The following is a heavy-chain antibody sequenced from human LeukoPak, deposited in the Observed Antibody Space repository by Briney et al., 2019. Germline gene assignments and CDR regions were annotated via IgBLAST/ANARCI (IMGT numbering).Heavy chain of an antibody. CDR3: AKGHRDYIPSNYLDY. D-gene: IGHD4-11*01. CDR1: GFTFGAYS. V-gene: IGHV3-23*01. J-gene: IGHJ4*02. Sequence: GGSPRLSCAASGFTFGAYSMSWVRQAPGKGLEWVSSISGSGDRTYYTDSVKGRFTISRDNAKNTLSLQMNSLRAEDTAVYYCAKGHRDYIPSNYLDYWGQGTLVTVSS. CDR2: ISGSGDRT.